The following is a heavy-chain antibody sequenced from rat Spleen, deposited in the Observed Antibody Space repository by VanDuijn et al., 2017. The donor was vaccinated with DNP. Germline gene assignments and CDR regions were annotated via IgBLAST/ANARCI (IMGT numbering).Heavy chain of an antibody. CDR2: ISTSGEYT. CDR1: GFTFSKYG. J-gene: IGHJ2*01. D-gene: IGHD1-4*01. Sequence: EVQLVESGGGLVQPGRSLKLSCAASGFTFSKYGMAWVRQAPTKGLEWVASISTSGEYTHDRDSVRGRFTISRDNAKNTLYLHMDSLRSEETATYYCARRVYPAQGGYFDYWGQGVMVTVSS. CDR3: ARRVYPAQGGYFDY. V-gene: IGHV5S13*01.